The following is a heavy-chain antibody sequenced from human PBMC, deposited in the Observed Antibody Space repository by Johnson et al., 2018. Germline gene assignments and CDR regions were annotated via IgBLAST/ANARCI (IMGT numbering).Heavy chain of an antibody. V-gene: IGHV3-66*01. CDR2: IYSYGRGGRT. CDR3: SSWGGSTYRI. J-gene: IGHJ4*02. D-gene: IGHD2-15*01. Sequence: VQLQESGGGLVQPGGSMRLSCAVSGFTFRDYPMHWVRQAPGKGLEWVSFIYSYGRGGRTYYADPVKGRFTISRDNSKNTLYLQMDNLRAEDTAVYYRSSWGGSTYRIWGQGALVTVSS. CDR1: GFTFRDYP.